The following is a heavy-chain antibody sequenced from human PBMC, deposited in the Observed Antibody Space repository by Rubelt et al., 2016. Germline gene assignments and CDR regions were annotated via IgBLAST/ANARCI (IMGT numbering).Heavy chain of an antibody. V-gene: IGHV3-30*04. J-gene: IGHJ3*02. CDR2: ISYDGSNK. Sequence: VQLVESGGGLVQPGGSLRLSCAASGFTFSSHAMHWVRQAPGKGLEWVAVISYDGSNKYYADSVKGRFTISRDNSKNTLYLQMNSLRAEDTAVYYCTRPYCTSTSCYNDAFDIWGQGTMDTVSS. CDR3: TRPYCTSTSCYNDAFDI. D-gene: IGHD2-2*01. CDR1: GFTFSSHA.